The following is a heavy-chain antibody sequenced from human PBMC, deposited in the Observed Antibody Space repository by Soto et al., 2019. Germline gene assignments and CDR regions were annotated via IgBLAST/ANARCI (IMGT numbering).Heavy chain of an antibody. Sequence: SETLSLTCTVSGGSISSSSYYWGWIRQPPGKGLEWIGSIYYSGSTYYNPSLKSRVTISVDTSKNQFSLKLSSVTAADTAVYYCARDYPPLCSGGSCYSQILGSFDYWGQGTLVTVSS. V-gene: IGHV4-39*02. CDR3: ARDYPPLCSGGSCYSQILGSFDY. J-gene: IGHJ4*02. CDR2: IYYSGST. CDR1: GGSISSSSYY. D-gene: IGHD2-15*01.